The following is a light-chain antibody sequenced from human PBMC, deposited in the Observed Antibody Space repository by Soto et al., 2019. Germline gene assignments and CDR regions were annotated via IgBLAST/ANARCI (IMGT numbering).Light chain of an antibody. J-gene: IGKJ5*01. Sequence: DIQMTQSPSSVSASVGDRVTITCRASQAISTWLAWYQQKPGKAPKHLIYGASSLQSGVPSRFSGSGSGSDFTLTISSLQPEDFAFYYCQQASSFPITFGQGTRLEIK. CDR2: GAS. V-gene: IGKV1D-12*01. CDR1: QAISTW. CDR3: QQASSFPIT.